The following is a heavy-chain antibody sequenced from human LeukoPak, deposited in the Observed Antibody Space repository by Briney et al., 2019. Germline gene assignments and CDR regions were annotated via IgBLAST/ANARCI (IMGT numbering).Heavy chain of an antibody. V-gene: IGHV1-46*01. Sequence: GASVMVSCKASGYTFTSYYMHWVRQAPGQGLEWMGIINPSGGSTSYPQKFQGRVTMTRDTSTSTVYMELSSLRSEDTAVYYCARARSYRYYFDYWGQGTLVRVSS. CDR2: INPSGGST. CDR1: GYTFTSYY. D-gene: IGHD5-18*01. CDR3: ARARSYRYYFDY. J-gene: IGHJ4*02.